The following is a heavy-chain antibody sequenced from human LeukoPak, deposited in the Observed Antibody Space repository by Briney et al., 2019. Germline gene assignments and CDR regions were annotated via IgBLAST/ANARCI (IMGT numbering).Heavy chain of an antibody. CDR3: AKDRRGDCSSTSCYAAAFDI. CDR1: GFTFSSYA. CDR2: ISGSGGST. J-gene: IGHJ3*02. D-gene: IGHD2-2*01. Sequence: PGGSLRLSCAASGFTFSSYAMSWVRQAPGKGLEWVSAISGSGGSTYYADSVKGRFTISRDNSKNTLYLQMNGLRAEDTAVYYCAKDRRGDCSSTSCYAAAFDIWGQGTMVTVSS. V-gene: IGHV3-23*01.